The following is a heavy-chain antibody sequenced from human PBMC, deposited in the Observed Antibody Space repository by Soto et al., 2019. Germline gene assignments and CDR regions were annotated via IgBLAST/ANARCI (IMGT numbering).Heavy chain of an antibody. V-gene: IGHV3-64*01. J-gene: IGHJ6*03. D-gene: IGHD2-2*01. CDR2: ISSNGGST. Sequence: GGSLRLSCAASGFTFSSYAMHWVRQAPGKGLEYVSAISSNGGSTYYANSVKGRFTISRDNSKNTLYLQMGSLRAEDMAVYYCARSLVPAAHEYYYYMDVWGKGTTVTVSS. CDR3: ARSLVPAAHEYYYYMDV. CDR1: GFTFSSYA.